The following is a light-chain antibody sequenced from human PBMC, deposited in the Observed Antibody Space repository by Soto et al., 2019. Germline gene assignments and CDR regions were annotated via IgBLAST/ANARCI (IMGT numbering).Light chain of an antibody. CDR2: TAS. CDR3: QQTYIASFT. Sequence: DIPMTQSPSSLSASVGDRVTITCRASLSIDKYISWYQHKAGKAPELLIYTASTLQSGVPSRFSGSGFGTDFTLTISSLRPEDFATYYCQQTYIASFTFGPGTRVDHK. V-gene: IGKV1-39*01. CDR1: LSIDKY. J-gene: IGKJ3*01.